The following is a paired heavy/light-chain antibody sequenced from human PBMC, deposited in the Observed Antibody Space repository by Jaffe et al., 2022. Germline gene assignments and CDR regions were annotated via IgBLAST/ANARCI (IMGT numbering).Light chain of an antibody. CDR1: QPINNY. V-gene: IGKV1-39*01. J-gene: IGKJ2*01. CDR2: AAT. Sequence: DIQMTQSPSSLSAFVGDRVTITCRASQPINNYLNWYQQKPGKAPTLLFYAATFLQSGVPSRFSGSGSGTDFTLTISSLQPEDFATYYCQQSYNIPPTFGQGTKLEIK. CDR3: QQSYNIPPT.
Heavy chain of an antibody. J-gene: IGHJ1*01. CDR1: GFAFNTYA. V-gene: IGHV3-23*01. Sequence: EEQLLQSGGGLVQPGGSLRLSCDAAGFAFNTYAMSWVRQAPGKGLEWASQISENGDTTDYADSVKGRFTVSRDNSMNTLFLQMSSLRVEDTAFYYCAKVVRARHCGSRGCHSTEYFQRWGQGTLVTVSS. D-gene: IGHD2-15*01. CDR2: ISENGDTT. CDR3: AKVVRARHCGSRGCHSTEYFQR.